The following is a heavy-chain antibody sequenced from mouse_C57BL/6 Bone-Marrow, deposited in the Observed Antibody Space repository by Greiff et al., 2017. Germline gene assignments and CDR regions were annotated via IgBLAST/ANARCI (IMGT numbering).Heavy chain of an antibody. CDR2: IHPNSGST. V-gene: IGHV1-64*01. CDR1: GYTFTSYW. CDR3: ARAGTNYAMDY. D-gene: IGHD3-3*01. J-gene: IGHJ4*01. Sequence: QVQLQQPGAELVKPGASVKLSCKASGYTFTSYWMHWVKQRPGQGLEWIGMIHPNSGSTNYNEKFKSKATLTVDKSSSTASMQLSSLTSEDSAVYYCARAGTNYAMDYWGQGTSVTVSS.